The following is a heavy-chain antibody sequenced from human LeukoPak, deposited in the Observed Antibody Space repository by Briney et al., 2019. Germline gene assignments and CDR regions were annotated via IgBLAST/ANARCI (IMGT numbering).Heavy chain of an antibody. V-gene: IGHV4-34*01. CDR3: ARGSLGDEYSSSSDFDY. D-gene: IGHD6-6*01. CDR2: INHSGST. J-gene: IGHJ4*02. Sequence: RPSETLSLTCAVYGGSFSGYYWSWIRQPPGKGLEWIGEINHSGSTNYNPSLKSRVTISVDRSKNQFSLKLSSVTAADTAVYYCARGSLGDEYSSSSDFDYWGQGTLVTVSS. CDR1: GGSFSGYY.